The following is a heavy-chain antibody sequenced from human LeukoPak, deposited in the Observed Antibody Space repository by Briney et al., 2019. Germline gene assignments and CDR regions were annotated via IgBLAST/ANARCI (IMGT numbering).Heavy chain of an antibody. J-gene: IGHJ4*02. V-gene: IGHV3-48*01. CDR1: GFTFSSYS. D-gene: IGHD3-10*01. CDR2: ISSSSSTI. Sequence: PGGSLRLSCAASGFTFSSYSMNWVRQAPGKGLEWVSYISSSSSTIYYAGSVKGRFTISRDNSKNTLYLQMNSLRAEDTAVYYCAGRGSGSYFDFWGQGTLVTVSS. CDR3: AGRGSGSYFDF.